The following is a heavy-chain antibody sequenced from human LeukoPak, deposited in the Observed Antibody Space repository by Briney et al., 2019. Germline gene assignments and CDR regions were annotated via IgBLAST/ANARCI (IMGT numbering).Heavy chain of an antibody. D-gene: IGHD6-13*01. CDR3: ARDSRSSSLK. CDR1: GFTFSSYA. CDR2: ISYDGSNK. Sequence: PGRSLRLSCAPSGFTFSSYAMHWVRQAPGKGLEWVAVISYDGSNKYYADSVKGRFTISRDNSKNTLYLQMNSLRAEDTAVYYCARDSRSSSLKWGQGTLVTVSS. V-gene: IGHV3-30*04. J-gene: IGHJ4*02.